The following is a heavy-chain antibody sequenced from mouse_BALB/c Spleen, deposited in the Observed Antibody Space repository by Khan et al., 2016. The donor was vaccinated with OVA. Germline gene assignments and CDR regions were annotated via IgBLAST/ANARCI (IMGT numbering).Heavy chain of an antibody. CDR1: GYTFTSYV. CDR2: INPYNDGT. V-gene: IGHV1S136*01. CDR3: ARWDGYGSSAFAY. Sequence: EVQLVESGPELVKPGASVKMSCKASGYTFTSYVMHWVKQKPGQGLEWIGYINPYNDGTKYNEKFKGKATLTSDKSSSTAYMELSSLTSEDSAVYYCARWDGYGSSAFAYWGQGTLVTVSA. D-gene: IGHD1-1*01. J-gene: IGHJ3*01.